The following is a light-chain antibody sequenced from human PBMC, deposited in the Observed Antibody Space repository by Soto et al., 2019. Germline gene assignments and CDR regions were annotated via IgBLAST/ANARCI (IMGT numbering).Light chain of an antibody. Sequence: DIQMTQSPSTLSASVGDRVTITCRASQSISTWLAWYQQKPGKAPRLLIYDASYLERGVPSRFSGSGSWTEFTLTTSDLQPDDLATYYCQQYNSCWTFGQGTKVEI. CDR2: DAS. J-gene: IGKJ1*01. CDR3: QQYNSCWT. V-gene: IGKV1-5*01. CDR1: QSISTW.